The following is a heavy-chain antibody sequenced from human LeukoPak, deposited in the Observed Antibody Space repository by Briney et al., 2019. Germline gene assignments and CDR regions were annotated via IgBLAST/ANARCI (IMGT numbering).Heavy chain of an antibody. D-gene: IGHD1-26*01. CDR2: ISSSSSTI. CDR1: GFTFSSYW. CDR3: ASMELLRDYYYYMDV. J-gene: IGHJ6*03. Sequence: TEGSLRLSCAASGFTFSSYWMHWVRQAPGKGLEWVSYISSSSSTIYYADSVKGRFTISRDNAKNSLYLQMNSLRAEDTAVYYCASMELLRDYYYYMDVWGKGTTVTVSS. V-gene: IGHV3-48*01.